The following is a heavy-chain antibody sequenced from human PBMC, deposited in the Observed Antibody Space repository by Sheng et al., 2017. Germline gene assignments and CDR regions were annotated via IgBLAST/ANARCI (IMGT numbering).Heavy chain of an antibody. J-gene: IGHJ6*02. CDR2: INHSGST. D-gene: IGHD6-19*01. CDR3: ARDNTHSSGWSSEDYYYYGMDV. CDR1: GGSFSGYY. V-gene: IGHV4-34*01. Sequence: QVQLQQWGAGLLKPSETLSLTCAVYGGSFSGYYWSWIRQPPGKGLEWIGEINHSGSTNYNPSLKSRVTISVDTSKNQFSLKLSSVTAADTAVYYCARDNTHSSGWSSEDYYYYGMDVWGQGTTVTVSS.